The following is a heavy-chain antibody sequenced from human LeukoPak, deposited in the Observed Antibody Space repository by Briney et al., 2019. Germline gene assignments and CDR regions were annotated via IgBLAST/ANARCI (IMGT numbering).Heavy chain of an antibody. CDR3: ARPAVDTAMVSAYYYYGMDV. V-gene: IGHV3-33*01. D-gene: IGHD5-18*01. Sequence: GGSLRLSCAASGFTFSNYGMHWVRQAPGKGLEWVALIWYDGSNKYYADSVKGRFTISRDNSKNTLYLQMNSLRAEDTAVYYCARPAVDTAMVSAYYYYGMDVWGQGTTVTVSS. CDR1: GFTFSNYG. CDR2: IWYDGSNK. J-gene: IGHJ6*02.